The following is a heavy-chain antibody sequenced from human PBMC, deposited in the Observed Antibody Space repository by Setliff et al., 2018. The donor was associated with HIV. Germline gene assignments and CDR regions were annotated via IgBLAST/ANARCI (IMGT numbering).Heavy chain of an antibody. CDR2: IYIYNSGST. J-gene: IGHJ4*02. V-gene: IGHV4-4*08. CDR1: GGSFSGFY. CDR3: ASLFRLSGFWISFLPDY. Sequence: SETLSLTCSVSGGSFSGFYWSWIRQPPGKGLEWIGYIYIYNSGSTNYNPSLTSRVTISVDTPKNQFSLYLSSVTASDTAVYYCASLFRLSGFWISFLPDYWGQGILVTVSS. D-gene: IGHD3-3*01.